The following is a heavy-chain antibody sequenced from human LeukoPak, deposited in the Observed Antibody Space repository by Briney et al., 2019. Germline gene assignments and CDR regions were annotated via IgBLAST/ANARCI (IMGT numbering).Heavy chain of an antibody. CDR2: IRGSGVST. CDR3: AKDRGPYIGIDNNWLHP. Sequence: GGSLRLSCAAPGFTFNIYGMNWVRQAPGKGLEWVSGIRGSGVSTDYADSVQGRFTTDRDNSKNMVYLQMNTLRAEDTATYYCAKDRGPYIGIDNNWLHPWGQGTLVTVSS. D-gene: IGHD1-26*01. V-gene: IGHV3-23*01. J-gene: IGHJ5*02. CDR1: GFTFNIYG.